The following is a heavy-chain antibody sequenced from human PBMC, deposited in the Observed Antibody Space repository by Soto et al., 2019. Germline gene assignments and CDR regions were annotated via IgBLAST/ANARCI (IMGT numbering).Heavy chain of an antibody. CDR3: GTRCSWYYIDY. Sequence: EVQLLESGGGLVQPGGSLRLSCAASGFSFNSYAMTWVRQAPGKGLEWVSDITGSGGSTYYADSVKGRFTISRDNSKNTLSLQMNSLRGEDTAVYYCGTRCSWYYIDYSGQVTLLTLSS. CDR1: GFSFNSYA. J-gene: IGHJ4*02. D-gene: IGHD6-13*01. CDR2: ITGSGGST. V-gene: IGHV3-23*01.